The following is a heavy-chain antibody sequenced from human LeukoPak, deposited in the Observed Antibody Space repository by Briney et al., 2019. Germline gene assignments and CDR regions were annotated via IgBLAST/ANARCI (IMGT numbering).Heavy chain of an antibody. V-gene: IGHV4-39*01. CDR3: ATYSGSYFVDH. CDR2: VYYSGST. CDR1: GASISRTSYY. D-gene: IGHD1-26*01. J-gene: IGHJ4*02. Sequence: SETLSLTCTVSGASISRTSYYWGWIRQTPGKGLEWIGTVYYSGSTYYNTSLKSRLTISVDTPKNQISLQLTSVTAADMAVYYCATYSGSYFVDHWGQGTLVTVSS.